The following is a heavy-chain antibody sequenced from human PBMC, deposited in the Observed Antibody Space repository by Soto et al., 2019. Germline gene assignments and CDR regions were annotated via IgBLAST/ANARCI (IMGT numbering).Heavy chain of an antibody. CDR1: GASSISGPYY. CDR3: ARGLSPAFRGLFYFDS. CDR2: IYYTGSA. V-gene: IGHV4-30-4*01. J-gene: IGHJ4*02. D-gene: IGHD3-16*01. Sequence: QVQLQESGPGLVKPSQTLALTCTVSGASSISGPYYWSWIRQLPGKGLEYIGYIYYTGSAYHNPSLKSRLNISIDTTKDQFSRMLTAVTAADTGVYFCARGLSPAFRGLFYFDSWGQGTLVTVSS.